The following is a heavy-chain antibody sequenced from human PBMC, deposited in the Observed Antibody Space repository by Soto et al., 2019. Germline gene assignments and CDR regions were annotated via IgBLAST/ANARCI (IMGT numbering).Heavy chain of an antibody. D-gene: IGHD2-21*01. V-gene: IGHV4-39*01. CDR3: ARIVRGIVITYYYMDV. J-gene: IGHJ6*03. Sequence: QVQLQESGPGLVKPSETLSLTCTVSGGSISSSSYYWGWIRQPPGKGLEWIGSIFYSGSTYYNPSLQSRVTISVDTSTNQFSLKLRSVTAAGTAVYYCARIVRGIVITYYYMDVWGKGTTVTVSS. CDR1: GGSISSSSYY. CDR2: IFYSGST.